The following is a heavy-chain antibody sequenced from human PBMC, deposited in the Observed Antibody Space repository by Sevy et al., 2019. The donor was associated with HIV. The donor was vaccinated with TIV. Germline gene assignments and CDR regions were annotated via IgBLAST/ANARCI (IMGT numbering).Heavy chain of an antibody. V-gene: IGHV5-51*01. J-gene: IGHJ4*02. D-gene: IGHD3-9*01. CDR2: IYPGDSDT. CDR1: GYSFTSYW. CDR3: ARHPSPYDILTGYPTAPFDY. Sequence: GESLKISCKGSGYSFTSYWIGWVRQMPGKGVEWMGIIYPGDSDTRYSPSFQGQVTISADKSISTAYLQWSSLKASDTAMYYCARHPSPYDILTGYPTAPFDYWGQGTLVTVSS.